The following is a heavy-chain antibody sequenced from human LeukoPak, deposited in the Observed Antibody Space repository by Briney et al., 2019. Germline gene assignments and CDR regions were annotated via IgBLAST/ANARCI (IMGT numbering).Heavy chain of an antibody. V-gene: IGHV1-46*01. J-gene: IGHJ5*02. CDR3: ARDMLAVPSNWFDP. Sequence: ASVKVSCKASGYTFTSYYIHWVRQAPGQGLEWMGVINPSGGGTSYAQKFQGRVTMTRDTSTSTVYMDLRSRRSEDKAVYFCARDMLAVPSNWFDPWGQGTLVTVSS. CDR1: GYTFTSYY. D-gene: IGHD2-8*01. CDR2: INPSGGGT.